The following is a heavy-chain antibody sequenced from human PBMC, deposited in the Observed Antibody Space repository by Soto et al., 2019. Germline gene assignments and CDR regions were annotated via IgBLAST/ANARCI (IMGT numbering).Heavy chain of an antibody. Sequence: GGSLRLSCAASGFTFSSYSMNWVRQAPGKGLEWVSAISGSGGSTYYADSVKGRFTISRDNSKNTLYLQMNSLRAEDTAVYYCAKNSMTTVTTWWFDPWGQGTLVTVSS. CDR2: ISGSGGST. V-gene: IGHV3-23*01. J-gene: IGHJ5*02. D-gene: IGHD4-17*01. CDR3: AKNSMTTVTTWWFDP. CDR1: GFTFSSYS.